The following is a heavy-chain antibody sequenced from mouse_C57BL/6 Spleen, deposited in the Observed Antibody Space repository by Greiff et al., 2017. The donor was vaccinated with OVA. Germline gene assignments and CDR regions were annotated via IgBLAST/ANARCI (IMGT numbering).Heavy chain of an antibody. D-gene: IGHD2-2*01. CDR1: GYTFTSYW. CDR3: ARIYGSSWFAY. J-gene: IGHJ3*01. Sequence: VQLQQPGAELVRPGSSVKLSCKASGYTFTSYWMHWVKQRPIQGLEWIGNIDPSDSETHYNQKFKDKATLTVDKSSSTAYMQLSSLTSEDSAVYYCARIYGSSWFAYWGQGTLVTVSA. V-gene: IGHV1-52*01. CDR2: IDPSDSET.